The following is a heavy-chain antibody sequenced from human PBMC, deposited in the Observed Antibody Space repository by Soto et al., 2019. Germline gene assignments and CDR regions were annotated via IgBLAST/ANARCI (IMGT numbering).Heavy chain of an antibody. V-gene: IGHV3-23*01. Sequence: EVQLLESGGGLVQPGGSLRLSCAASGFTFSSYAMSWVRQAPGKGLEWVSAISGSGGSTYYADSVKGRFTISRDNSKNTLYLQMTSLRAEDTAVYYCAKDDYGDYEDYYYMDVWGKGTTVTVSS. J-gene: IGHJ6*03. CDR2: ISGSGGST. CDR3: AKDDYGDYEDYYYMDV. CDR1: GFTFSSYA. D-gene: IGHD4-17*01.